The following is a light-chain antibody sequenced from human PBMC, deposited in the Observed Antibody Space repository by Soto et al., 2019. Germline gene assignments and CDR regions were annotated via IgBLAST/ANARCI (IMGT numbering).Light chain of an antibody. J-gene: IGLJ1*01. Sequence: QSALTQPASVSGSPGQSITISCIGTSSDIGAYNYVSWYQQHPGKVPKLMIYEVTNRPSGLSNRFSGSKYGNTASLTISGLQADDEADYFCSSYTSTSTLYVFGTGTKLTVL. CDR3: SSYTSTSTLYV. CDR2: EVT. CDR1: SSDIGAYNY. V-gene: IGLV2-14*01.